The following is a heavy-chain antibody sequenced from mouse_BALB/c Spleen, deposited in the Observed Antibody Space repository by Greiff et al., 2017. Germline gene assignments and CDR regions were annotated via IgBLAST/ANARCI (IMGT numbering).Heavy chain of an antibody. J-gene: IGHJ4*01. CDR1: GYSITSDYA. CDR3: ARHDGYYDYYAMDY. D-gene: IGHD2-3*01. V-gene: IGHV3-2*02. CDR2: ISYSGST. Sequence: EVQRVESGPGLVKPSQSLSLTCTVTGYSITSDYAWNWIRQFPGNKLEWMGYISYSGSTSYNPSLKSRISITRDTSKNQFFLQLNSVTTEDTATYYCARHDGYYDYYAMDYWGQGTSVTVSS.